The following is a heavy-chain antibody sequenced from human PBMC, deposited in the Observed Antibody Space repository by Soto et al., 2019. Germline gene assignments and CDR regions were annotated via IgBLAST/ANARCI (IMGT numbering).Heavy chain of an antibody. CDR3: ARRPPEQRYFDY. CDR1: GFTVAGDY. CDR2: IYRDGRT. Sequence: GGSLRLSCAASGFTVAGDYMNWFRQAPGQGLEWVSLIYRDGRTHYAESVKGRFTISRDNSRNTLFLQMNSLRAEDTAIYYCARRPPEQRYFDYWGQGTQVTVSS. V-gene: IGHV3-66*01. J-gene: IGHJ4*02. D-gene: IGHD6-25*01.